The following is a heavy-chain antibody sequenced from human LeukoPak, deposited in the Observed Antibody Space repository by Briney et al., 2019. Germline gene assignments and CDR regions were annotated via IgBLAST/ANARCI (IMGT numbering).Heavy chain of an antibody. CDR1: GGTFSGYT. Sequence: SSVTVSCKASGGTFSGYTINWLRQAPGQGLEWMGRLIPSLSVTNYARKFQRRVSITAVISTSTAYLDLSSLKSEDTAVHYCARGTEQWLSSFDSWGQGTLVTVSS. CDR2: LIPSLSVT. D-gene: IGHD6-19*01. J-gene: IGHJ4*02. CDR3: ARGTEQWLSSFDS. V-gene: IGHV1-69*02.